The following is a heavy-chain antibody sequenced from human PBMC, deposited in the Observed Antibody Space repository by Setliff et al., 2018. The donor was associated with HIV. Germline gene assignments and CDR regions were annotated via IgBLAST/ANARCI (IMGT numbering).Heavy chain of an antibody. D-gene: IGHD7-27*01. CDR3: ARELGHYYYYMDV. CDR2: IYASGST. V-gene: IGHV4-4*07. J-gene: IGHJ6*03. Sequence: PSETLSLTCTVSGGSISSYYWSWIRQPAGKGLEWIGRIYASGSTNYNPSLKSRVTMSVDTSKNQSSLKLSSVTAADTAVFYCARELGHYYYYMDVWGKGTTVTVSS. CDR1: GGSISSYY.